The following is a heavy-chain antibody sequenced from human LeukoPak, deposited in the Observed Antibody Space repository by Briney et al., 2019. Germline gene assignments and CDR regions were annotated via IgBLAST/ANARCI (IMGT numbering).Heavy chain of an antibody. CDR1: GGSISSYY. CDR2: IYYSGIT. V-gene: IGHV4-59*01. D-gene: IGHD2-15*01. CDR3: ARGVATGGWFDP. J-gene: IGHJ5*02. Sequence: SETLSLTCTVSGGSISSYYWNWIRQPPGKGLEWIGYIYYSGITNYNPSLKSRVTISVDTSKSQFSLKLSSVTAADTAVYYCARGVATGGWFDPWGQGTLVTVSS.